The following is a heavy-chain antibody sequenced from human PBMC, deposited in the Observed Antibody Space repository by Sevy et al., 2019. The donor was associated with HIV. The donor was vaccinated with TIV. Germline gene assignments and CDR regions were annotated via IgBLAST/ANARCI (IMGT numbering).Heavy chain of an antibody. CDR2: ISYDGSNK. CDR3: ARGGDYDFWSGYYKVGGMDY. CDR1: GFTFSSYA. V-gene: IGHV3-30-3*01. Sequence: GGSLRLSCAASGFTFSSYAMHGVRQAPGKGLEWVAVISYDGSNKYYADSVKGRFTISRDNSKNTLYLQMNSLRAEDTAVYYCARGGDYDFWSGYYKVGGMDYWGQGTLVTVSS. J-gene: IGHJ4*02. D-gene: IGHD3-3*01.